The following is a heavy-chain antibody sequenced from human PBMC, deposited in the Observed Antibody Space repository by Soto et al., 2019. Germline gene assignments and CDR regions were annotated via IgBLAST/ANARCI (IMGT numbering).Heavy chain of an antibody. Sequence: PSETLSLTCTVSGGSVSSYYWAWIRQSPGKALEWIGYIYYSGSTNYNPSLKSRVTISVDTSKNQFSLKLSSVTAADTAVYYCARGDCSGGSCLFDYRGQGTLVTVSS. D-gene: IGHD2-15*01. J-gene: IGHJ4*02. CDR2: IYYSGST. CDR3: ARGDCSGGSCLFDY. V-gene: IGHV4-59*02. CDR1: GGSVSSYY.